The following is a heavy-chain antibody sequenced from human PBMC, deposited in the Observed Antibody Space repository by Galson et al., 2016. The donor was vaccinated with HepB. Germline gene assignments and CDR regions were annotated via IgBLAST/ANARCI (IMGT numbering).Heavy chain of an antibody. J-gene: IGHJ6*02. Sequence: QSGAEVKKPGESLKISCKGSGHSFTKNWIGWVRQMPGKGLEWMATIYPADSKTRYSPSFQGHVTISADESISTAYLQWSSLKASDTAMYYCARHGNYGVDVWGQGTTVTVSS. CDR3: ARHGNYGVDV. V-gene: IGHV5-51*01. D-gene: IGHD1-26*01. CDR2: IYPADSKT. CDR1: GHSFTKNW.